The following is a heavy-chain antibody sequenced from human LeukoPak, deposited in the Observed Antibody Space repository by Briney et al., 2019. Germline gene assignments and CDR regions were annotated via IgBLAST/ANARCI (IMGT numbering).Heavy chain of an antibody. CDR2: ISSSSSYI. Sequence: PGGSLRLSCAASGFTFSSYSMNWVRQAPGKGLEWVSSISSSSSYIYYADSVKGRFTISRDNAKNSLYLQMNSLRAEDTAVYYCAKKRPAAIGRSVDFDYWGQGTLVTASS. J-gene: IGHJ4*02. D-gene: IGHD2-2*01. CDR3: AKKRPAAIGRSVDFDY. CDR1: GFTFSSYS. V-gene: IGHV3-21*04.